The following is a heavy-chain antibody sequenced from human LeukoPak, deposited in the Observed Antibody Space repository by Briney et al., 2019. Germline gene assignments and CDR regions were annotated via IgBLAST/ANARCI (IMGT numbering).Heavy chain of an antibody. V-gene: IGHV4-39*07. J-gene: IGHJ4*02. CDR3: ARVGSSDLILTGYFDY. CDR1: GGSIRSSTYY. D-gene: IGHD3-9*01. Sequence: SETLSLTCTVSGGSIRSSTYYWGWIRQPPGKGLEWIGSIYYNGNTYYNPSLESRVTMSVDTSKNQFSLKLTSVTAADTAVYYCARVGSSDLILTGYFDYWGQGTLVTVSS. CDR2: IYYNGNT.